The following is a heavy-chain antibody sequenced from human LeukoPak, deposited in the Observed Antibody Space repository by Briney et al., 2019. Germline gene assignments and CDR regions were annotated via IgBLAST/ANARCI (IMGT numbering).Heavy chain of an antibody. J-gene: IGHJ6*03. CDR1: GYTFTGYY. CDR3: ASPPVPQAAAITPGYFYYYMDV. V-gene: IGHV1-69*06. Sequence: SVKVSCKASGYTFTGYYMHWVRQAPGQGLEWMGGIIPIFGTANYAQKSQGRVTITADKSSTTVYMELSSLRSEDTAVYYCASPPVPQAAAITPGYFYYYMDVWGKGTTVTVSS. D-gene: IGHD6-13*01. CDR2: IIPIFGTA.